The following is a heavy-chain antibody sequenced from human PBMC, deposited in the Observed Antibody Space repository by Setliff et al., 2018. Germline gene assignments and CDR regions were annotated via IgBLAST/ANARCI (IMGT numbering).Heavy chain of an antibody. V-gene: IGHV4-39*01. CDR3: ATLLANYGSGMDV. D-gene: IGHD3-10*01. Sequence: SETLSLTCSVSGASVSNVNYYWGWIRQPPGKGLEWVASIYYSGKTYSNPSFKSRVTMSLDKSKNQFSLKLASVTAADTAVYYCATLLANYGSGMDVWGQGTTVTVSS. J-gene: IGHJ6*02. CDR1: GASVSNVNYY. CDR2: IYYSGKT.